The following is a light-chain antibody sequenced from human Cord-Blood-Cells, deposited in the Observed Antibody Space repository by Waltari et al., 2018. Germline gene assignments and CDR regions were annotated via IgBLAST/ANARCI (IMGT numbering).Light chain of an antibody. CDR1: QSISSY. J-gene: IGKJ2*01. CDR2: AAS. V-gene: IGKV1-39*01. Sequence: DIQMTESPSSLSASVGDRVTITCLASQSISSYLNWYQQKPGKARKLLIYAASSLQSGVPSRFSGSGSGTDFTLTISSLQPEDFATYSCQQSYSTLPMYTFGQGTKLEIK. CDR3: QQSYSTLPMYT.